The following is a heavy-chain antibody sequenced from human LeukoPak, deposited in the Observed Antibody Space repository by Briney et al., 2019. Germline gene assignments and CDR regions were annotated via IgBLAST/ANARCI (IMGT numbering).Heavy chain of an antibody. V-gene: IGHV1-3*03. Sequence: ASVKVSCKASGYTFTSYAMHWVRQAPGQRLEWMGWINAGNGNAKYPQEFQGRVTITRDTSASTAYMELSSLRSEDMAVYYCARGRDVLLWFGEFDYWGQGTLVTVSS. D-gene: IGHD3-10*01. CDR2: INAGNGNA. CDR1: GYTFTSYA. J-gene: IGHJ4*02. CDR3: ARGRDVLLWFGEFDY.